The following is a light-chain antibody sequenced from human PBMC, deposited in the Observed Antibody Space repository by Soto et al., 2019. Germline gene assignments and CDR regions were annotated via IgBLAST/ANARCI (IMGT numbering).Light chain of an antibody. CDR2: SNN. V-gene: IGLV1-44*01. Sequence: VLTQPPSESGTPGQRVTISCSGSSSNIGSNTVNWYQQLPGTAPKLLIYSNNQRPSGVPDRFSGSKSGTSASLAISGLQSEDEADYYCAAWDDSLNGWVFGGGTKVTV. CDR3: AAWDDSLNGWV. CDR1: SSNIGSNT. J-gene: IGLJ3*02.